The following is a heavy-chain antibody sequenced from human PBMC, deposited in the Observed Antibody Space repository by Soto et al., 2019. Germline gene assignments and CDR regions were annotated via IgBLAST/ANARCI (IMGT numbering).Heavy chain of an antibody. Sequence: ASVKVSCKASGYTFTSYDINWVRQATGQGLEWMGWINAYNGNTSYAQKLQGRVTMTTDTSTSTAYMELRSLRSDDTAVYYCARWTQQWPFDPWGQGTLVTVSS. CDR2: INAYNGNT. CDR1: GYTFTSYD. CDR3: ARWTQQWPFDP. V-gene: IGHV1-18*01. J-gene: IGHJ5*02. D-gene: IGHD6-19*01.